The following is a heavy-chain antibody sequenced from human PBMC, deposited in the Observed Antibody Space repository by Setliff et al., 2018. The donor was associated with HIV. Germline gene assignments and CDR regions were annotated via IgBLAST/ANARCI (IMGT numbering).Heavy chain of an antibody. V-gene: IGHV4-59*08. D-gene: IGHD4-17*01. CDR2: IYHSGST. CDR1: GGSISSYY. Sequence: PSETLSLTCTVSGGSISSYYWSWIRQPPGKGLEWIGYIYHSGSTNYNPSLESRLTISVATSNNQFSLKLSSVTAADTALDYCARHYPRGDDAFDIWGQRTMVTVSS. J-gene: IGHJ3*02. CDR3: ARHYPRGDDAFDI.